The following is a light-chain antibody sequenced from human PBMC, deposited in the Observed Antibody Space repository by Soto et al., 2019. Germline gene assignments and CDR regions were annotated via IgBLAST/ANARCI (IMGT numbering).Light chain of an antibody. CDR3: AAWDDSLNGRYV. CDR2: SNN. V-gene: IGLV1-44*01. CDR1: SSNIGGNS. J-gene: IGLJ1*01. Sequence: VLTQPPSVSAAPGQKVTISCSGSSSNIGGNSVSWYQQLPGTAPKLLIYSNNQRPSGVPDRFSGSKSGTSASLAISGLQSEDEADYYCAAWDDSLNGRYVFGTGTKGTVL.